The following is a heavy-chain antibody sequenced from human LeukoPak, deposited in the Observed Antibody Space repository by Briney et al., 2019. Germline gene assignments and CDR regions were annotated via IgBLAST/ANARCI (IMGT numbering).Heavy chain of an antibody. CDR3: ARDAMHSLCSGGSCYSDTPDY. CDR1: GFTFSSYG. J-gene: IGHJ4*02. Sequence: GGSLRLSRAASGFTFSSYGMHWVRQAPGKGLEWVAVIWYDGSNKYYADSVKGRFTISRDNSKNTLYLQMNSLRAEDTAVYYCARDAMHSLCSGGSCYSDTPDYWGQGTLVTVSS. D-gene: IGHD2-15*01. V-gene: IGHV3-33*01. CDR2: IWYDGSNK.